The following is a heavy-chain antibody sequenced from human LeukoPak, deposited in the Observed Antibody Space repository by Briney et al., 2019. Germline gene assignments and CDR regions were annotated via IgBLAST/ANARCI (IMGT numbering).Heavy chain of an antibody. V-gene: IGHV1-18*01. CDR2: ISAYSGDT. D-gene: IGHD3-22*01. CDR3: ARVIGYDSSGYPLLN. CDR1: GYTFTSYG. Sequence: ASVKVSCKASGYTFTSYGISWVRQAPGQGLEWMGWISAYSGDTNYAQKFQGRVTMTTDTSTSTAYMELRSLRSDDTAVYYCARVIGYDSSGYPLLNWGQGTLVTVSS. J-gene: IGHJ4*02.